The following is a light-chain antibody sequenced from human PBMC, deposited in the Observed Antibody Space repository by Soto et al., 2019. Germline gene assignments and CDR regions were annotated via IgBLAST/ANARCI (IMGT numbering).Light chain of an antibody. CDR3: QQYGGSPSYT. J-gene: IGKJ2*01. CDR2: VVS. V-gene: IGKV3-20*01. CDR1: QSVDSNY. Sequence: EIVLTQSPGTLSLFPGERATLSCRASQSVDSNYLAWYQQKPGQAPRLLIQVVSSRATGIPDRFSGSGSATDFTLTISRLEPEDFAVYYCQQYGGSPSYTFGQGTKLEIK.